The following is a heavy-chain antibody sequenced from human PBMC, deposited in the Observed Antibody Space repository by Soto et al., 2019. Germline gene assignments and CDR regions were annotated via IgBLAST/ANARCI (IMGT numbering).Heavy chain of an antibody. CDR1: GYIFVNYG. D-gene: IGHD3-16*01. CDR2: ISPYTGNT. Sequence: QVQLVQSGDEVKKPGASVKVFCKASGYIFVNYGIAWVRQAPGQGLEWMGWISPYTGNTHSATKIQGRLTMTTDTSTSTAYMDLVSLTSDDTAVYYCVMVDNYVTPTPQDVWGQGTTVTVSS. V-gene: IGHV1-18*01. CDR3: VMVDNYVTPTPQDV. J-gene: IGHJ6*02.